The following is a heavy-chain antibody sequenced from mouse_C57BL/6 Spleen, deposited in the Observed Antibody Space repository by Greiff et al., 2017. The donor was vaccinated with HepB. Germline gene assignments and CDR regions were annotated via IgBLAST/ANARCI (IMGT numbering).Heavy chain of an antibody. CDR1: GYSITSGYY. Sequence: DVQLQESGPGLVKPSQSLSLTCSVTGYSITSGYYWNWIRQFPGNKLEWMGYISYDGSNNYNPSLKNRISITRDTSKNQFFLKLNSVTTEDTATYYCAREETGYWYFDVWGTGTTVTVSS. J-gene: IGHJ1*03. CDR3: AREETGYWYFDV. D-gene: IGHD4-1*01. CDR2: ISYDGSN. V-gene: IGHV3-6*01.